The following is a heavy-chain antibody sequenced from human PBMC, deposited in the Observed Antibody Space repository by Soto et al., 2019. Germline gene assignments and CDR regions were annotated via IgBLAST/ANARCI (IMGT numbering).Heavy chain of an antibody. CDR1: GYTFSGFY. D-gene: IGHD5-18*01. CDR3: ARGDYNYGQYIFDS. V-gene: IGHV1-2*02. J-gene: IGHJ4*02. Sequence: APVKVSCKASGYTFSGFYIHWVRQAPGQGPEWMGWISPNGGDTFYAQKFQGRVTMTRDKSISTAYMELRGLRSDDSAMYYCARGDYNYGQYIFDSWGPGTLVTVSS. CDR2: ISPNGGDT.